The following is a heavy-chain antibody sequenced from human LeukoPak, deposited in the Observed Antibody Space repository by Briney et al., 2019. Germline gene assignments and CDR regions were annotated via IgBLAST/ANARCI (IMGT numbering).Heavy chain of an antibody. CDR1: GFTFSGFW. D-gene: IGHD6-13*01. CDR3: VLAAAGLVDAFDI. CDR2: ISFDGSDA. Sequence: GGSLRLSCAASGFTFSGFWMHWVRQAPGKGLVWVSCISFDGSDATYADSVKGRFTISRDNSKNTLYLQMNSLRAEDTAVYYCVLAAAGLVDAFDIWGQGTMVTVSS. V-gene: IGHV3-74*01. J-gene: IGHJ3*02.